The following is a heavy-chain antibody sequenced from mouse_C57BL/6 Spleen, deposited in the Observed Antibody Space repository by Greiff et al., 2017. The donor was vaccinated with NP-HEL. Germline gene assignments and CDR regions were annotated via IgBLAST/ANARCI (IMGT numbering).Heavy chain of an antibody. CDR2: IDPSDSYT. D-gene: IGHD1-1*01. Sequence: VQLQQPGAELVRPGTSVKLSCKASGYTFTSYWMPWVKQRPGQGLEWIGVIDPSDSYTNYNQKFKGKATLTVDTSSSTAYMQLSSLTSEDSAVYYCARGRNGSGYFDVWGTGTTVTGSA. CDR3: ARGRNGSGYFDV. CDR1: GYTFTSYW. J-gene: IGHJ1*03. V-gene: IGHV1-59*01.